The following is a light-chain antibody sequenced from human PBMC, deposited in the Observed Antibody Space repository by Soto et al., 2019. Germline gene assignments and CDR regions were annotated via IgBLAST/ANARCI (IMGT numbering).Light chain of an antibody. Sequence: SPRTPSVTPGAGVPLSCGASQSVSVNLAWDQQKPGQAPRLLIYGASTRATGIPARFSGSGSGTDFTLTISRLEPEDFALYYCQYYGTSAITSGQRARLEI. CDR1: QSVSVN. CDR2: GAS. V-gene: IGKV3-20*01. CDR3: QYYGTSAIT. J-gene: IGKJ5*01.